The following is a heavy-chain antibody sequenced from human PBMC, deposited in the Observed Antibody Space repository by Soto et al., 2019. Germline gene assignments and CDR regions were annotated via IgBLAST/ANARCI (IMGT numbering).Heavy chain of an antibody. V-gene: IGHV3-23*01. CDR3: AKDRMVGSSTSCFDY. Sequence: GGSLRLSCAASGFTFSHYAMSWVRQAPGKGLEWVSAISAAGGGTYYADSVKGRFTVSRDNSKNTLYLLMNSLRAEDTAVYYCAKDRMVGSSTSCFDYWGQGTLVTVSS. J-gene: IGHJ4*02. CDR1: GFTFSHYA. CDR2: ISAAGGGT. D-gene: IGHD2-2*01.